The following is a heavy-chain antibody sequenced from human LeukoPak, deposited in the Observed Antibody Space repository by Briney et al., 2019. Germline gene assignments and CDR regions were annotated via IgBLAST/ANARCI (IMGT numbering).Heavy chain of an antibody. Sequence: GALRLSCAASGFTFSSYAMHWVRQAPGKGLEWVAVISYDGSNKYYADSVKGRFTISRDNSKNTLYLQMNSLRAEDTAVYYCAKDNLSYYYDSSGYGMDVWGQGTTVTVSS. V-gene: IGHV3-30-3*01. CDR1: GFTFSSYA. J-gene: IGHJ6*02. CDR2: ISYDGSNK. D-gene: IGHD3-22*01. CDR3: AKDNLSYYYDSSGYGMDV.